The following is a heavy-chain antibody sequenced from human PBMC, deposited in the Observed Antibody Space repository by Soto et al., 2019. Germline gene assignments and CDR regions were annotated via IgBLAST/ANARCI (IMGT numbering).Heavy chain of an antibody. V-gene: IGHV4-31*03. D-gene: IGHD2-2*01. Sequence: QVQLQESGPGLVKPSQTLSLTCTVSGGSISSGGYYWSWIRQHPGKGLEWIGYIYYSGSTYYNPSLKSRVTISVDTSKNQFSLKLSSVTAADTAVYYCARAGEVVPAAIWSFDYWGQGTLVTVSS. J-gene: IGHJ4*02. CDR1: GGSISSGGYY. CDR3: ARAGEVVPAAIWSFDY. CDR2: IYYSGST.